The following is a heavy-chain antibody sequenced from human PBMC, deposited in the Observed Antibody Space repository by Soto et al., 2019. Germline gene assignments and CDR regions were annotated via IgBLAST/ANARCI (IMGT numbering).Heavy chain of an antibody. D-gene: IGHD6-13*01. J-gene: IGHJ2*01. CDR3: ARVGYSSSWFWFFDL. CDR2: IYYSGNT. CDR1: GGSMTNYY. Sequence: SETLSLTYMVSGGSMTNYYWSWIRQPPGKGLEWIGYIYYSGNTKYNPSLKSRVTISKDTSKNQFSLKLSSVTAADTAVYYCARVGYSSSWFWFFDLWGRGTLVTVSS. V-gene: IGHV4-59*01.